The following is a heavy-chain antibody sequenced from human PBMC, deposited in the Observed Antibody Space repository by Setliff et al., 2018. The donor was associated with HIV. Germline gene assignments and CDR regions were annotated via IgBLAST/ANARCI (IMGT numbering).Heavy chain of an antibody. Sequence: ASVKVSCKASGYTFTSYAMNWVRQTPGQGLEWMGWINANTGNPTYAQGFTGRFVVSLDTSVSTAYLQISSLKAEDTAVYYCARRTYDSSGYPPAGYYYYMDVWGKGTTVTVTS. J-gene: IGHJ6*03. D-gene: IGHD3-22*01. CDR3: ARRTYDSSGYPPAGYYYYMDV. CDR1: GYTFTSYA. CDR2: INANTGNP. V-gene: IGHV7-4-1*02.